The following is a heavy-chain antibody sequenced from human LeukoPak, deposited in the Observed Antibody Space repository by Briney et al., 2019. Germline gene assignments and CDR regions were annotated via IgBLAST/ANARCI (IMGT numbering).Heavy chain of an antibody. V-gene: IGHV3-21*01. J-gene: IGHJ4*02. CDR2: ISTSSSYI. Sequence: PGGSLRLSCAASAFTFSSYSMNWVRQAPGKGLEWVSFISTSSSYIHYADSVKGRFTISRDNAKNSLFLLMNSLRVEDTAVYYCARDVGTYDILTDYYQGRGFDCWGQGTLVTVSS. CDR3: ARDVGTYDILTDYYQGRGFDC. CDR1: AFTFSSYS. D-gene: IGHD3-9*01.